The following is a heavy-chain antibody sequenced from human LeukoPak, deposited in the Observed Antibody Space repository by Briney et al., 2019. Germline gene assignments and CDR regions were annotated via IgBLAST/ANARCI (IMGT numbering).Heavy chain of an antibody. CDR2: ISSSTSTM. J-gene: IGHJ4*02. D-gene: IGHD5-24*01. CDR1: GFTFSSYS. V-gene: IGHV3-48*04. CDR3: ARLEMATDATNY. Sequence: GGSLRLSCAASGFTFSSYSMNWVRQAPGKGLEWVSYISSSTSTMYYADSVKGRFTISRDNAKNSLYLQMNSLRAEDTAVYYCARLEMATDATNYWGQGTLVTVSS.